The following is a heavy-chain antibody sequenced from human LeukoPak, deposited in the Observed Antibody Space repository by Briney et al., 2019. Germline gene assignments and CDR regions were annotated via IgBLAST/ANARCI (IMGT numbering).Heavy chain of an antibody. CDR2: IYTSGST. Sequence: SETLSLTCTVSGGSISSYYWSWIRQPAGKGLEWIGRIYTSGSTNYNPSLKSRVTMSVDTSKNQFSLKLSSVTAADTAVYYCARSFGWLQSGFDAFDIWGQGTMVTVSS. CDR3: ARSFGWLQSGFDAFDI. V-gene: IGHV4-4*07. D-gene: IGHD5-24*01. CDR1: GGSISSYY. J-gene: IGHJ3*02.